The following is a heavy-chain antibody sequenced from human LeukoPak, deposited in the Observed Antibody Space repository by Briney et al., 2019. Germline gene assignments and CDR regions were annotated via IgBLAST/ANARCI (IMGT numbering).Heavy chain of an antibody. V-gene: IGHV5-51*01. CDR2: IYPGDSHT. CDR3: ARRAYDSSGYHFDY. Sequence: GESLKISCKGSGYSFSDDWIGWVRQMPGQGLEWMGIIYPGDSHTRYSPSFQGQVTISADKSISTAYLQWSSLKASDTAMYYCARRAYDSSGYHFDYWGQGTLVTVSS. J-gene: IGHJ4*02. CDR1: GYSFSDDW. D-gene: IGHD3-22*01.